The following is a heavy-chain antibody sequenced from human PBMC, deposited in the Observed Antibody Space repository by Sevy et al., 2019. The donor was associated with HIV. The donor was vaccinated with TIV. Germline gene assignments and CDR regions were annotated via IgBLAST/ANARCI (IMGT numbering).Heavy chain of an antibody. J-gene: IGHJ5*02. D-gene: IGHD3-22*01. CDR3: AREYYYDSSGYYYGAGWFDP. V-gene: IGHV4-39*01. CDR2: IYYSGST. Sequence: SETLSLTCTVSGGSISSSSYYWGWIRQPPGKGLEWIGSIYYSGSTYYNPSLKSRVTISVDTSKNQFSRKLCSVTAADTVVYYCAREYYYDSSGYYYGAGWFDPWGQGTLVTVSS. CDR1: GGSISSSSYY.